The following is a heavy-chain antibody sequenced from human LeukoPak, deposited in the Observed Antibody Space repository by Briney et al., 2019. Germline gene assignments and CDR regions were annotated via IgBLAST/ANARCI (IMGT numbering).Heavy chain of an antibody. CDR2: ISWNSGSM. V-gene: IGHV3-9*01. CDR3: AKEDGSGAFDI. CDR1: GFTFDDYA. J-gene: IGHJ3*02. Sequence: GGSLRLTCVASGFTFDDYAMHWVRQAPGKGLEWVSGISWNSGSMGYADSVKGRFTISRDSAKNSLYLQMNSLRAEDTALYYCAKEDGSGAFDIWGQGTMVTVSS. D-gene: IGHD3-10*01.